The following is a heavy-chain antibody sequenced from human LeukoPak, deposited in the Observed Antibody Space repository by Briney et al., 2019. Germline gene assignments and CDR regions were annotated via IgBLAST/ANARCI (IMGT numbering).Heavy chain of an antibody. V-gene: IGHV4-38-2*02. CDR2: IYHSGST. CDR1: GYSICSGYY. D-gene: IGHD1-26*01. J-gene: IGHJ4*02. CDR3: ARDGIVGARDSN. Sequence: SETLSLTCTVSGYSICSGYYWGWIRQPPGKGLEWIGSIYHSGSTYYNPSLKSRDTISVDTSKNQFSLKLSSVTAADTAVYYCARDGIVGARDSNWGQGTLVTVSS.